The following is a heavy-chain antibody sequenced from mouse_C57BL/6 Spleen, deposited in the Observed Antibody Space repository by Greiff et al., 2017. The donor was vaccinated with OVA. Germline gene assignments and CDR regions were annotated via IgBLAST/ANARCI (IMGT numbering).Heavy chain of an antibody. CDR1: GFTFSDAW. CDR3: TRRGTTVVAGGYAMDY. D-gene: IGHD1-1*01. CDR2: IRNKANNHAT. J-gene: IGHJ4*01. V-gene: IGHV6-6*01. Sequence: EVQGVESGGGLVQPGGSMKLSCAASGFTFSDAWMDWVRQSPEKGLEWVAEIRNKANNHATYYAESVKGRFTISRDDSKSSVYLQMNSLRAEDTGIYYCTRRGTTVVAGGYAMDYWGQGTSVTVSS.